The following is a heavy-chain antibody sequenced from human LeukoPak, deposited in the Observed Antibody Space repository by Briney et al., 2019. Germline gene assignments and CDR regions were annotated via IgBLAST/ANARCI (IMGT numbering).Heavy chain of an antibody. J-gene: IGHJ5*02. V-gene: IGHV4-4*09. CDR2: IYPSGGT. Sequence: PSETLSLTCIVSRGSISSYYWNWIRQPPGKGREWIGYIYPSGGTNYNPSLGSRVTISVDTSRNQFSLTLSSVTAALTAVYYCASKPAATFGWFDPWGQGTLVTVSS. CDR1: RGSISSYY. CDR3: ASKPAATFGWFDP. D-gene: IGHD2-2*01.